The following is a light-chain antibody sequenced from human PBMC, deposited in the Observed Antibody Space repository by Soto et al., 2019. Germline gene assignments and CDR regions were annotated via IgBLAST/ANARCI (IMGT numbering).Light chain of an antibody. CDR3: QQYGSSGT. CDR2: VAS. Sequence: EIGLTQSPGTLSLSPGERATLSCRASQSVSNNYVAWYQQKPGQAPRRLIYVASNRATGIPDRFSGSGSGTDFTLTISSLEPEDFAVYYCQQYGSSGTFGQGTKVEIK. CDR1: QSVSNNY. J-gene: IGKJ1*01. V-gene: IGKV3-20*01.